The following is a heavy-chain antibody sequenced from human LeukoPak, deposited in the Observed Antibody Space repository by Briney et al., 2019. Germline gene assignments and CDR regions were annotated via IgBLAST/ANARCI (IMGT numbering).Heavy chain of an antibody. D-gene: IGHD1/OR15-1a*01. J-gene: IGHJ4*02. CDR2: IWYDGSNK. CDR3: GREGSSRTIDY. V-gene: IGHV3-33*01. CDR1: GFTFSSYG. Sequence: GGSLRLSCAASGFTFSSYGMHWVRQAPGKGLEWVAVIWYDGSNKYYADSVKGRFTISRDNSKNTLYLQMDSLRADDTAVYYCGREGSSRTIDYWGQGTLVTVSS.